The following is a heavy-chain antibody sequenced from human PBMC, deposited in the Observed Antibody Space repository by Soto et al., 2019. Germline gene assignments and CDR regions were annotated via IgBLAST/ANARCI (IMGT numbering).Heavy chain of an antibody. Sequence: QLQLQDSGPGLVKPSESLSITCTVSGGSFSSSTYYWGWIRQPPGKGLEWIGSMSSGGNTYYNPSLKSRDTVSVDTSRNPVSLKLSSVTAADTAMYYCARQPYDSNGYYYGAWGQGTLVTVSS. CDR3: ARQPYDSNGYYYGA. CDR2: MSSGGNT. J-gene: IGHJ5*02. V-gene: IGHV4-39*01. CDR1: GGSFSSSTYY. D-gene: IGHD3-22*01.